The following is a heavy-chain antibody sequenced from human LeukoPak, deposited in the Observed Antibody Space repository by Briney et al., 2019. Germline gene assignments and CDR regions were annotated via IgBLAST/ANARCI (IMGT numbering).Heavy chain of an antibody. CDR3: ARDRLGGGNFPD. Sequence: TGGSLRLSCAASGFTFSSYAMSWVRQAPGKGLEWVSAISGSGGSTYYADSVKGRFTISRDNSKNTLYLQMNSLRSEDTAVYYCARDRLGGGNFPDWGQGTLVTVSS. CDR2: ISGSGGST. J-gene: IGHJ4*02. V-gene: IGHV3-23*01. D-gene: IGHD4-23*01. CDR1: GFTFSSYA.